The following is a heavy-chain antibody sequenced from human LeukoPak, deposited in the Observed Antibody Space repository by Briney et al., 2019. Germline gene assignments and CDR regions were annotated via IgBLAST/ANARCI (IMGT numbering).Heavy chain of an antibody. CDR2: ISGSGGST. V-gene: IGHV3-23*01. CDR1: GFTFSSYA. CDR3: AKDYGYGDCAPYNWFDP. D-gene: IGHD4-17*01. J-gene: IGHJ5*02. Sequence: GGSLRLSCAASGFTFSSYAMSWVRQAPGKGLEWVSAISGSGGSTYYADSVKGRFTISRDNSKNTLYLQMNSLRAEDTAVYYCAKDYGYGDCAPYNWFDPWGQGTLVPVSS.